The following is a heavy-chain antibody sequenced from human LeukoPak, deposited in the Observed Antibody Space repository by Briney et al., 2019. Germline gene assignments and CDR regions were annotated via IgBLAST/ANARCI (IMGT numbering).Heavy chain of an antibody. D-gene: IGHD4-17*01. J-gene: IGHJ4*02. CDR2: IRYIGST. CDR1: GGSISSYC. V-gene: IGHV4-59*01. CDR3: ARDHGSGDANFDY. Sequence: SETLSLTCIVSGGSISSYCWSWIRQPPGKGLEWIGYIRYIGSTYYNPSLKSRVTMSMDTSTNQFSLNLSSVTAADTAVYYCARDHGSGDANFDYWGQGTLVTVSS.